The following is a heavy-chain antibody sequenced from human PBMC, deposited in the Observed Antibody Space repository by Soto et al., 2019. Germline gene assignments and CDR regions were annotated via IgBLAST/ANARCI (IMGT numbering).Heavy chain of an antibody. V-gene: IGHV3-33*01. CDR1: GFTFSSYG. Sequence: GGSRRLSCAASGFTFSSYGMHWVRQAPGKGLEWVAVIWYDGSNKYYADSVKGRFTISRDNSKNTLYLQMNSLRAEDTAVYYCAREAKDIVVVVAATRGNGMDVWGQGTTVTVSS. CDR3: AREAKDIVVVVAATRGNGMDV. J-gene: IGHJ6*02. CDR2: IWYDGSNK. D-gene: IGHD2-15*01.